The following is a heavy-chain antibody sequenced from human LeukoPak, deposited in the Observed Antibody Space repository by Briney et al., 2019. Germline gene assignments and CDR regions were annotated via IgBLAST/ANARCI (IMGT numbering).Heavy chain of an antibody. Sequence: GGSLGLSCAASGFTFSSYAMTWVRQAPGKGLEWLARSRNEANSYTTEYAASVRGRFTISRDESENSLYLQMTSLKTDDTAVYYCARVRSSGYYHLDYWGQGTLVTVSS. CDR3: ARVRSSGYYHLDY. J-gene: IGHJ4*02. CDR2: SRNEANSYTT. V-gene: IGHV3-72*01. CDR1: GFTFSSYA. D-gene: IGHD2/OR15-2a*01.